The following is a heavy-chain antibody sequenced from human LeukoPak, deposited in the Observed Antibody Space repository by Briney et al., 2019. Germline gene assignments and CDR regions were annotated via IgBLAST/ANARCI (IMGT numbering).Heavy chain of an antibody. CDR1: GFTFSSYA. D-gene: IGHD6-13*01. V-gene: IGHV3-23*01. CDR2: ISGSGGST. J-gene: IGHJ4*02. Sequence: PGGSLRLSCAASGFTFSSYAMSWVRQAPGKGLEWVSVISGSGGSTYYADSVKGRFTISRDNSENTLYLQMNSLRADDTDVYYCAKDPQAAAAPGWFDYWGQGTLVTVSS. CDR3: AKDPQAAAAPGWFDY.